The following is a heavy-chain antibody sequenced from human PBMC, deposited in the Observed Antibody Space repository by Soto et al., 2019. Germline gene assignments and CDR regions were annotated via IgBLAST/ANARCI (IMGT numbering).Heavy chain of an antibody. CDR1: GYSISSGYY. CDR3: ARQSTGYSVEVDY. D-gene: IGHD6-13*01. V-gene: IGHV4-38-2*01. CDR2: IYHGGST. J-gene: IGHJ4*02. Sequence: SETLSLTCAVSGYSISSGYYWGWLRQPPGKGLEWIGSIYHGGSTYYNPSLNSRVTLSIDMTNNHVSLILNSVTAADTAVYYCARQSTGYSVEVDYWGQGTLVTVSS.